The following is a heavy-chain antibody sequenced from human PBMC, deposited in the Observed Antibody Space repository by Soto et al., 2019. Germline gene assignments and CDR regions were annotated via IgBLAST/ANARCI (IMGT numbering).Heavy chain of an antibody. D-gene: IGHD6-13*01. CDR1: GYTFTSYG. Sequence: QVQLVQSGAEVKKPGASVKVSCKASGYTFTSYGISWVRQAPGQGLEWMGWISAYNGNTNYAQKLQGRVTMTPDTSTNTAYMELRNLRSDDTAVYYCARVIAAAADFDYWGQGTLVTVYS. CDR3: ARVIAAAADFDY. V-gene: IGHV1-18*01. J-gene: IGHJ4*02. CDR2: ISAYNGNT.